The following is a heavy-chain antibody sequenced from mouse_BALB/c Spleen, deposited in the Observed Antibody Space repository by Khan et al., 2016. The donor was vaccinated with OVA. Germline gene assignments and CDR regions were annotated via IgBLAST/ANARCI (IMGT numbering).Heavy chain of an antibody. J-gene: IGHJ2*01. CDR3: TRPAYDGYFDY. CDR1: GYTFTDYA. V-gene: IGHV1S137*01. D-gene: IGHD2-3*01. CDR2: ISTYSGNT. Sequence: VQLQESGPELVRPGVSVKISCKGSGYTFTDYAMHWVKQSHAKSLEWIGLISTYSGNTNYKQKFKGKATMTVDKSSSTAYMELARLTSEYSAIYYCTRPAYDGYFDYWGQGTTLTVSS.